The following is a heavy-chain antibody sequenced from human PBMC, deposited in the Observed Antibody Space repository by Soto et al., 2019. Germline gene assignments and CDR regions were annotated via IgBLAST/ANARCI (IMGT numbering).Heavy chain of an antibody. Sequence: VKVSCKASGYAFASYDIKWVRQATGQGPEWMGWMNPNSGNTGYAQKFQGRVTMTRNTSISTAYMELSSLRSEDTAVYYCARGVVRYVAWLVVDAFEIWGQGTMDTV. V-gene: IGHV1-8*01. CDR2: MNPNSGNT. J-gene: IGHJ3*02. D-gene: IGHD3-9*01. CDR3: ARGVVRYVAWLVVDAFEI. CDR1: GYAFASYD.